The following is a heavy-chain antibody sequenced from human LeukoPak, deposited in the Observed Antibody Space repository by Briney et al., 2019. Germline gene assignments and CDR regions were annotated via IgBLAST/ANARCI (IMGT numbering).Heavy chain of an antibody. CDR1: GGSISSYY. Sequence: PSETLSLTCTVSGGSISSYYWSWIRQPPGKGLEWIGRMFYSGNTDYNPSLKSRLTMSIDTSKNQFSLKLSSVTAADTAVYFCARDQEHCSGTSCYPYWYDSWGQGTLVTVSS. CDR3: ARDQEHCSGTSCYPYWYDS. CDR2: MFYSGNT. D-gene: IGHD2-2*01. V-gene: IGHV4-59*12. J-gene: IGHJ5*01.